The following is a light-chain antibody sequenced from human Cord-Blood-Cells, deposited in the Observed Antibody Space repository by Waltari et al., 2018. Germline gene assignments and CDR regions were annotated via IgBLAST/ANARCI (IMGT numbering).Light chain of an antibody. Sequence: QSALTQPASVSGSPGQSITISCTGTSSDVGSYNLVSWYQQHPGQAPKLMIYEGSKRPSGVSNRFSGSKSGNPASLTISGLQAEDEADYYCCSYAGSSTLVFGGGTKLTVL. V-gene: IGLV2-23*01. CDR1: SSDVGSYNL. CDR2: EGS. CDR3: CSYAGSSTLV. J-gene: IGLJ2*01.